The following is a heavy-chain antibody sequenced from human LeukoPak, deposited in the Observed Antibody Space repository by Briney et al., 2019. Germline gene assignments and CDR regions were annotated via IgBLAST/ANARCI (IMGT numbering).Heavy chain of an antibody. Sequence: GGSLSLSCAASGFTFSSYSMNWVRQAPGKGLEWVSYISSSSSTIYYADSVKGRFTISRDNAKNSLYLQMNSLRDEDTAVYYCARGAPVPYYYYGMDVWGQGTTVTVSS. V-gene: IGHV3-48*02. D-gene: IGHD4/OR15-4a*01. CDR2: ISSSSSTI. J-gene: IGHJ6*02. CDR3: ARGAPVPYYYYGMDV. CDR1: GFTFSSYS.